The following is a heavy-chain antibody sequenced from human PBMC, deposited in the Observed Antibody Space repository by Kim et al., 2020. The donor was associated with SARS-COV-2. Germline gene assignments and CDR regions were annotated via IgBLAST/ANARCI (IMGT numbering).Heavy chain of an antibody. Sequence: ASVKVSCKASGYTFTSYDINWVRQATGQGLEWMGWMNPNSGNTGYAQKFQGRVTMTRNTSISTAYMELSSLRSEDTAVYYCARGPYSSSWAYYYYYGMDVWGQGTTVTVSS. CDR2: MNPNSGNT. CDR3: ARGPYSSSWAYYYYYGMDV. D-gene: IGHD6-13*01. J-gene: IGHJ6*02. V-gene: IGHV1-8*01. CDR1: GYTFTSYD.